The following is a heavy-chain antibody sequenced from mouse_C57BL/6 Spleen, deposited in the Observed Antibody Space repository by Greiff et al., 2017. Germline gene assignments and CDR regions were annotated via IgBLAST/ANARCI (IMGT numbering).Heavy chain of an antibody. V-gene: IGHV1-55*01. CDR3: ARFVGYYVWYFEV. D-gene: IGHD2-3*01. CDR2: IYPGSGST. Sequence: QVQLQQPGAELVKPGASVKMSCTASGYTFTSYWITWVKQRPGQGLEWIGDIYPGSGSTNYNEKFKSKATLTVDTSSSTAYMQLSSLTSEDSAVYYGARFVGYYVWYFEVWGTGTTVTVSS. J-gene: IGHJ1*03. CDR1: GYTFTSYW.